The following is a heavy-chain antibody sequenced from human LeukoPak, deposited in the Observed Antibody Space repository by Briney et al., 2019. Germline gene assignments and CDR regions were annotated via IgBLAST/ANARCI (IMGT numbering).Heavy chain of an antibody. D-gene: IGHD1-26*01. V-gene: IGHV1-2*02. CDR2: ISPNNGGT. CDR3: ARGYALYSGRYIDFDY. Sequence: ASVKVPCKASGYTFTGHYMHWVRQAPGQGLEWMGWISPNNGGTNYAQKFQGRVTMTRDTSISTAYMELSRLRSDDTAVYYCARGYALYSGRYIDFDYWGQGTLVTVSS. J-gene: IGHJ4*02. CDR1: GYTFTGHY.